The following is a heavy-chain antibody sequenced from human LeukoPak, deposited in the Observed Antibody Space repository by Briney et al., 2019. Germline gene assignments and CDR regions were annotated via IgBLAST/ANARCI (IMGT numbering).Heavy chain of an antibody. J-gene: IGHJ4*02. CDR1: GFTFNSYV. D-gene: IGHD6-19*01. V-gene: IGHV3-23*01. Sequence: PGGSLRLSCAASGFTFNSYVIYWVRQAPGKGLEWVSGISGSGGSTYHADSVRGRFSISRDNSRNTVFLQMHSLRAEDTALYYCAKTTAGYSSGRYPGWPIDYSGQGTLVTVSS. CDR3: AKTTAGYSSGRYPGWPIDY. CDR2: ISGSGGST.